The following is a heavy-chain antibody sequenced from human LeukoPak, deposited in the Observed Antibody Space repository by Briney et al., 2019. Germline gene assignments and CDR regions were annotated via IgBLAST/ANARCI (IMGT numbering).Heavy chain of an antibody. D-gene: IGHD2-2*01. V-gene: IGHV4-31*03. J-gene: IGHJ4*02. CDR2: IYYSGST. Sequence: SETLSLTCTVSGGSISSGGYYWSWIRQHPGKGLDSIGYIYYSGSTYYNPSLKSRVTISVDTSKNQFSLKLSSVTAADTAVYYCARVPIPPHCSSTSCYSIDYWGQGTLVTVSS. CDR3: ARVPIPPHCSSTSCYSIDY. CDR1: GGSISSGGYY.